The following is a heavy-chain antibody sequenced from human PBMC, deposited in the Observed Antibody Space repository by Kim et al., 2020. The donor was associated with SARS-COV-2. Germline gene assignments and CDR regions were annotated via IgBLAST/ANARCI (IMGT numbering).Heavy chain of an antibody. CDR3: ARAYYYDSTSSWSYFDS. D-gene: IGHD3-3*01. CDR1: GYNFRSYG. V-gene: IGHV1-18*01. Sequence: ASVKVSCKATGYNFRSYGISWVRQAPGQGLEWMGGISGDSGRSNYAQKMQDRISMTRETSSTTSYMELRNVKSDDTAIYYCARAYYYDSTSSWSYFDSWGQGTLVTVSS. J-gene: IGHJ4*02. CDR2: ISGDSGRS.